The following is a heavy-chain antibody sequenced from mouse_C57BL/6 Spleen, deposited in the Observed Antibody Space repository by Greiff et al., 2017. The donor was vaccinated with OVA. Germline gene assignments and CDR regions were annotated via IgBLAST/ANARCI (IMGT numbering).Heavy chain of an antibody. CDR1: GYTFTSYW. Sequence: QVQLQQPGAELVRPGTSVKLSCKASGYTFTSYWMHWVKQRPGQGLEWIGVIDPSDSYTNYNQKFKGKATLTVDTSSSTAYMQLSSLTSDDSAVYYCARAYGNYDAMDYWGQGTSVTVSS. D-gene: IGHD2-1*01. CDR2: IDPSDSYT. V-gene: IGHV1-59*01. CDR3: ARAYGNYDAMDY. J-gene: IGHJ4*01.